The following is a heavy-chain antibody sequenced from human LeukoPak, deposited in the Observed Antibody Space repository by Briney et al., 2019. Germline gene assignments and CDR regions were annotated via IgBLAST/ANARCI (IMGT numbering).Heavy chain of an antibody. CDR1: GGSISSSSYY. V-gene: IGHV4-39*01. D-gene: IGHD3-16*02. J-gene: IGHJ4*02. CDR2: IYYSGST. Sequence: SETLSLTCTVSGGSISSSSYYWGWIRQPPGKGLEWIGSIYYSGSTYYNPSLKSRVTISVDTSKNQFSLKLSSVTAADTAVYYCARQRYDYVRGSYRYRPGFDYWGQGTLVTVSS. CDR3: ARQRYDYVRGSYRYRPGFDY.